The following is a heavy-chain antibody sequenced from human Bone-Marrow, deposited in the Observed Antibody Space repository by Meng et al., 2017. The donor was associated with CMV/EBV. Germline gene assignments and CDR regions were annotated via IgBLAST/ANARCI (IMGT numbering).Heavy chain of an antibody. Sequence: SETLSLTCTVSGFSISSGYYWGWIRQSPGKRLEWIGSISHSGSTSYCPSLKSRLTLSIDTSENQFSLKLTSVTAADTAVYYCARVGVGATRAFDIWGQGTMVTVSS. CDR1: GFSISSGYY. D-gene: IGHD1-26*01. J-gene: IGHJ3*02. CDR3: ARVGVGATRAFDI. CDR2: ISHSGST. V-gene: IGHV4-38-2*02.